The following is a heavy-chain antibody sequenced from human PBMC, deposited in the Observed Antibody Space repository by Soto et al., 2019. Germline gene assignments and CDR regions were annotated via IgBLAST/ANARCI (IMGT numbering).Heavy chain of an antibody. D-gene: IGHD2-15*01. CDR3: ARGGCSGGSCYSGGNWFDP. J-gene: IGHJ5*02. V-gene: IGHV3-30-3*01. CDR1: GFTFSSYA. Sequence: QVPLVESGGGVVQPGRSLRLSCAASGFTFSSYAMHWVRQAPGKGLEWVAVISYDGSNKYYADSVKGRFTISRDNSKNTLYLQMNSLRAEDTAVYYCARGGCSGGSCYSGGNWFDPWGQGTLVTVSS. CDR2: ISYDGSNK.